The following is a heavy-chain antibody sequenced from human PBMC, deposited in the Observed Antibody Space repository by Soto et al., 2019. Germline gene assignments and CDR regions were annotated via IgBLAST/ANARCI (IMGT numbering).Heavy chain of an antibody. V-gene: IGHV3-23*01. CDR2: ISGSGGST. CDR3: AKWAAGTDY. Sequence: EVQLLESGGGLVQPGGSLRPPCEAPGLPFSSYAMSWVPQAPGKGLEWVSAISGSGGSTYYADSVKGRFTISRDNSKNTLYLQMNSLRAEDTAVYYCAKWAAGTDYWGQGTLVTVSS. D-gene: IGHD6-19*01. J-gene: IGHJ4*02. CDR1: GLPFSSYA.